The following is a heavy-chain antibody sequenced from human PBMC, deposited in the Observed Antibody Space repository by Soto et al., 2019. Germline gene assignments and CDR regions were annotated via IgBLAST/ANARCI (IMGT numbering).Heavy chain of an antibody. D-gene: IGHD3-3*01. V-gene: IGHV3-23*01. CDR2: ISVSGGST. J-gene: IGHJ3*02. Sequence: GGSLRLSCAASGFTFSSYAMSWVRQAPGKGLEWVSAISVSGGSTYYADSVKGRFTISRDNSKNTLYLQMNSLRAEDTAVYYCAKESIKFFWSGFYAFYIWGKGTMVTVSS. CDR3: AKESIKFFWSGFYAFYI. CDR1: GFTFSSYA.